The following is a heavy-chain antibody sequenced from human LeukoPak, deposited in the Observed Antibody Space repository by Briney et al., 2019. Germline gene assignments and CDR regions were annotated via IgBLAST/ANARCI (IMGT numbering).Heavy chain of an antibody. D-gene: IGHD2-21*02. CDR3: ARAYMTATRHFDY. CDR1: GYTFTSYG. J-gene: IGHJ4*02. CDR2: IIPVFGTA. Sequence: ASVKVSCKASGYTFTSYGISWVRQAPGQGLEWMGGIIPVFGTAKYAQNFQGRVTITADESTSTAYMELSSLRSEDTAVYYCARAYMTATRHFDYWGQGTLVTVSS. V-gene: IGHV1-69*13.